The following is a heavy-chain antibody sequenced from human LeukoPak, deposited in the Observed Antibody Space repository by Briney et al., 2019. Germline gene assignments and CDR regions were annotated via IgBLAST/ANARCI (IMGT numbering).Heavy chain of an antibody. Sequence: VKVSCKASGYTFTSYGISWVRQAPGQGLEWMGWISAYNGNTNYAQKLQGRVTMTRDTSISTAYMELNSLRSEDTAVYYCAREGNGMATISRWGAFDIWGQGTMVTVSS. V-gene: IGHV1-18*01. D-gene: IGHD5-24*01. CDR1: GYTFTSYG. CDR2: ISAYNGNT. J-gene: IGHJ3*02. CDR3: AREGNGMATISRWGAFDI.